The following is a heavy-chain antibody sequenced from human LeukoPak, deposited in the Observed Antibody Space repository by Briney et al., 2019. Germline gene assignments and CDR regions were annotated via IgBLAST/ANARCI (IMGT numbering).Heavy chain of an antibody. Sequence: GGSLRLSCAASGFTFSSYAMSWVRQAPGKGLEWVSAISGSGGSTYYADSVKGRFTISRDNSKNTLYLQMNSLRAEDTAVYYCAKWSGENYYYYYMDVWGKGTTVTVSS. V-gene: IGHV3-23*01. J-gene: IGHJ6*03. D-gene: IGHD2-15*01. CDR1: GFTFSSYA. CDR2: ISGSGGST. CDR3: AKWSGENYYYYYMDV.